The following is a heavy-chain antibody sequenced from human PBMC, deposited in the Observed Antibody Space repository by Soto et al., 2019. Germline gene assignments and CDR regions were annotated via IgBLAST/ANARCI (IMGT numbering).Heavy chain of an antibody. CDR2: IWYDGSNK. V-gene: IGHV3-33*01. J-gene: IGHJ6*02. CDR1: GFTFSSYG. Sequence: QVQLVESGGGVVQPGRSLRLSCAASGFTFSSYGMHWVRQAPGKGLEWVAVIWYDGSNKYYADSVKGRFTISRDNSKNTLYLRMSGVGAEDTAVYYCARDESGMWVGELLSYYGMDVWGQGTTVTVSS. CDR3: ARDESGMWVGELLSYYGMDV. D-gene: IGHD3-10*01.